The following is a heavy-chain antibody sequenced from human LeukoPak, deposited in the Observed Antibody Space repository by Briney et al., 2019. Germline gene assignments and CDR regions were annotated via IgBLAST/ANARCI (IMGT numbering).Heavy chain of an antibody. D-gene: IGHD2-2*01. Sequence: ASVKVSCKASGYTFTSYAMNWVRQAPGQGLEWMGWINTNTGNPTYAQGFTGRFVFSLDTSVSTAYLQISSLKAEDTAVYYCARVQSSYCSSTSCPYGMDVWGQGTTVTVSS. CDR3: ARVQSSYCSSTSCPYGMDV. CDR2: INTNTGNP. V-gene: IGHV7-4-1*02. J-gene: IGHJ6*02. CDR1: GYTFTSYA.